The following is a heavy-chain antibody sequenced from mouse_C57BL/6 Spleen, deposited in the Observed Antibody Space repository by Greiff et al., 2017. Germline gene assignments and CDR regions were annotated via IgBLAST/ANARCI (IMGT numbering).Heavy chain of an antibody. D-gene: IGHD2-4*01. CDR2: INPSNGGT. CDR1: GYTFTSYW. J-gene: IGHJ2*01. Sequence: QVQLQQPGTELVKPGASVKLSCKASGYTFTSYWMHWVKQRPGQGLEWIGNINPSNGGTNYNEKFKSKATLTVDKSSSKAYKQLSSLTSEDSAVYYCARAELRLEGAYWGQGTTLTVSS. V-gene: IGHV1-53*01. CDR3: ARAELRLEGAY.